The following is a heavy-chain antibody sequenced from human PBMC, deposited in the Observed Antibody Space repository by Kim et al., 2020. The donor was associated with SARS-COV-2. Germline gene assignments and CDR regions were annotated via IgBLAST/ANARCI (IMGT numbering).Heavy chain of an antibody. J-gene: IGHJ4*02. CDR3: ARSGTIFGVIIDLFDN. CDR1: GGSISSGGYY. D-gene: IGHD3-3*01. V-gene: IGHV4-31*03. CDR2: IYFSGST. Sequence: SETLSLTCTVSGGSISSGGYYWSWIRQHPGKGLEWIGYIYFSGSTYYNPSLKSRVTISVDTSKNQFSLKLSSVTAADTAVYYCARSGTIFGVIIDLFDNWGQGTLVTVSS.